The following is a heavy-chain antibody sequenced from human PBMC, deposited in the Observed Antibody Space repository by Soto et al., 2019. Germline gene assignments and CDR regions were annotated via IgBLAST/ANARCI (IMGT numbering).Heavy chain of an antibody. CDR2: IYWDDDK. CDR3: AHRIHDYGLLY. Sequence: QITLKESGPTLVTPTHTLTLTCTFSGFSLSTSGVGVGWIRQPPGKALEWLALIYWDDDKRYSPPLKSRLTFTTDTSKNQVVLTMTNMDPVDTATYYCAHRIHDYGLLYWGQGTLVTVSS. CDR1: GFSLSTSGVG. V-gene: IGHV2-5*02. J-gene: IGHJ4*02. D-gene: IGHD3-16*01.